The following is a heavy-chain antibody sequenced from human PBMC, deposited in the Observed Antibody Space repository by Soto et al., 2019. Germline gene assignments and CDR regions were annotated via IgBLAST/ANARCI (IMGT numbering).Heavy chain of an antibody. CDR1: GXSISXXGYY. J-gene: IGHJ1*01. D-gene: IGHD3-16*01. CDR3: XXXXXGXGXXXXXFQP. V-gene: IGHV4-31*03. Sequence: QVQLQESGPGLVKPSQTLSLTCTASGXSISXXGYYXXWMRQHPXKXXXWIGYIYYSGSTYYNPSLKSRVTISVDTXXXXXXXXXXXXXXXXXXXXXXXXXXGXGXXXXXFQPWGQGTLVTVSS. CDR2: IYYSGST.